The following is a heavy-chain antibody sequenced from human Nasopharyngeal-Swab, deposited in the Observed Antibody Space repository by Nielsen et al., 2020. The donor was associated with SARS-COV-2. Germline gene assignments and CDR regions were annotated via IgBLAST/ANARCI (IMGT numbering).Heavy chain of an antibody. Sequence: WIRLPPGKGLEWVSYISSSSSTKYYADSVMGRFTISRDNAKNSLYLQMNSLRDEDTAVYHCARDAIVVVPAAIQYWGQGTLVTVSS. CDR3: ARDAIVVVPAAIQY. J-gene: IGHJ4*02. V-gene: IGHV3-11*04. CDR2: ISSSSSTK. D-gene: IGHD2-2*02.